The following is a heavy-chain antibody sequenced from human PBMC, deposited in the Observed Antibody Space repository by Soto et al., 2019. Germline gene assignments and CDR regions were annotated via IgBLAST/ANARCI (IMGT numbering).Heavy chain of an antibody. J-gene: IGHJ6*02. CDR3: SMSDNYYYYGMDV. CDR1: GGSFRNYY. V-gene: IGHV4-34*03. CDR2: VNHSGEA. Sequence: SETLSLTCGVYGGSFRNYYWIWVRQPPGRGLEWIGEVNHSGEATYNPSLQSRITISLDRSKNQFSLKLSSVTAADTAVYYTSMSDNYYYYGMDVWGQGTTVTVSS.